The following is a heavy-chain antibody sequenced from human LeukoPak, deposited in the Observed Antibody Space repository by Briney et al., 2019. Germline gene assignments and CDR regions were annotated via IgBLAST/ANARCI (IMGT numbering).Heavy chain of an antibody. CDR3: ARRGYSYGYADY. CDR2: IYHSGST. J-gene: IGHJ4*02. V-gene: IGHV4-4*02. Sequence: SGTLSLTCAVSGGSFSSSNWWSWVRQPPGKGLEWIGEIYHSGSTDYNPSLKSRVTISVDKSKNQFSLKLSSVTAADTAVYYCARRGYSYGYADYWGQGTLVTVSS. CDR1: GGSFSSSNW. D-gene: IGHD5-18*01.